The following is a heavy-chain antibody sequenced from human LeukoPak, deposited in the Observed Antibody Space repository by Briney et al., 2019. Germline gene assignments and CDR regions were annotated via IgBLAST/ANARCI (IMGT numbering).Heavy chain of an antibody. Sequence: GESLKISCKGSGYSFTTHWIGWVRQMPGKGLEWMGIIYPGDSDTRYSPSFQGQVTFSADKSISTAYLQWSSLQASDTAMYYCARLLIRGVFDIWGQGTMVTVSS. D-gene: IGHD3-9*01. V-gene: IGHV5-51*01. CDR2: IYPGDSDT. CDR1: GYSFTTHW. CDR3: ARLLIRGVFDI. J-gene: IGHJ3*02.